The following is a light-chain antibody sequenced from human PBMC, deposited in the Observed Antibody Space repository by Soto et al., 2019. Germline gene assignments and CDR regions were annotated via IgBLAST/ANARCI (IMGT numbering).Light chain of an antibody. V-gene: IGLV2-23*03. J-gene: IGLJ1*01. CDR1: SSDVGSYNL. CDR2: EGS. Sequence: QSALTQPASVSGSPGQSITISCTGTSSDVGSYNLVSWYQQHPGKAPKLMIYEGSKRPSGVSNRFSGSKSGNTASLTISGLQAEDEAHYYCCSYAGSSTFEVFGTGTKVTVL. CDR3: CSYAGSSTFEV.